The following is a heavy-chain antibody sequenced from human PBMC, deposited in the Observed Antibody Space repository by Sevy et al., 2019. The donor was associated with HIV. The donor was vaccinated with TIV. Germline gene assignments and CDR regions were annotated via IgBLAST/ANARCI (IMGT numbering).Heavy chain of an antibody. J-gene: IGHJ4*02. V-gene: IGHV3-21*01. CDR3: VREGVGGYSYSLDC. CDR1: GFTFSRSS. D-gene: IGHD5-18*01. Sequence: GGSLRLSCAGSGFTFSRSSMNWVRQAPGKGLEWVSSISSSSNYIYYADSVKGRFTISRDNAKNSLLLLMNSLRAEDTAVYYCVREGVGGYSYSLDCWGQGTLVTVSS. CDR2: ISSSSNYI.